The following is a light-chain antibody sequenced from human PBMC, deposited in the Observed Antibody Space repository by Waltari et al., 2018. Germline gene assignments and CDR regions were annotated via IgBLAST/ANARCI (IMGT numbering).Light chain of an antibody. CDR3: QQYYSAPIT. Sequence: DIVMTQSPDSLAVSLGERATINCKSSQNILYSSNNKNYLAWFQQKPGKPPKLLIYSASTRESGVPERFSGSGSGTDFTLTINSLQAEDVAVYYCQQYYSAPITFGQGTRLEIK. J-gene: IGKJ5*01. V-gene: IGKV4-1*01. CDR1: QNILYSSNNKNY. CDR2: SAS.